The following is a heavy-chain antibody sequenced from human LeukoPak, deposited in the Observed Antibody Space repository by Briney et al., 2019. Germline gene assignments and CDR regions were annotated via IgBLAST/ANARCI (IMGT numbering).Heavy chain of an antibody. CDR3: AKIYSGSYGMDFDY. CDR2: ISSSSSYI. J-gene: IGHJ4*02. V-gene: IGHV3-21*04. CDR1: GFTFSSYS. Sequence: GGSLRLSCAASGFTFSSYSMNWVRQAPGKGLEWVSSISSSSSYIYYADSVKGRFTISRDNSKNTLYLQMNSLRAEDTAVYYCAKIYSGSYGMDFDYWGQGTLVTVSS. D-gene: IGHD1-26*01.